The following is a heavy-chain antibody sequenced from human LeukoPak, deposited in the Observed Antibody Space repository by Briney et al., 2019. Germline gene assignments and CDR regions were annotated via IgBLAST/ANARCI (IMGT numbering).Heavy chain of an antibody. J-gene: IGHJ4*02. CDR3: ARGRYPHS. V-gene: IGHV4-31*02. Sequence: TXXVSGGSISSGGYYWSWIRQHPGKGLEWIGYIYYSGSTYYNPSLKSRVTISVDTSKNQFSLKLSSVTAADTAVYYCARGRYPHSWGQGTLVTVSS. D-gene: IGHD1-26*01. CDR2: IYYSGST. CDR1: GGSISSGGYY.